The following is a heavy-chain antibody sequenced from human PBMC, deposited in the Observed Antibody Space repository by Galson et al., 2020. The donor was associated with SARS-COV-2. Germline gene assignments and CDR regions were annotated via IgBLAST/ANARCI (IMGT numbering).Heavy chain of an antibody. CDR3: AKEVWVGNYYYGMDV. Sequence: KVGESLKISCKGSGYSFTSYWIGWVRQMPGNGLAWMGIIYPGDSETRYSPSFQGQVTISADRSISTAYLQWSSLKASDTAMYYCAKEVWVGNYYYGMDVWGQGTTVTVSS. J-gene: IGHJ6*02. CDR1: GYSFTSYW. D-gene: IGHD2-15*01. CDR2: IYPGDSET. V-gene: IGHV5-51*01.